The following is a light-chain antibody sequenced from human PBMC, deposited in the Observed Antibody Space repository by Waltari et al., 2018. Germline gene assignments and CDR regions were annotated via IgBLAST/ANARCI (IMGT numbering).Light chain of an antibody. CDR3: CSYAGGSTFV. V-gene: IGLV2-23*03. J-gene: IGLJ1*01. CDR2: EGV. Sequence: QSALTQPASVSGSPGQSITISCTGTRSHVGGYTLVSWYQQHPNKAPKLIIYEGVKRPLGVSNRFSGSKSGNTASLTISGLQAEDEADYYCCSYAGGSTFVFGTGTEVTVL. CDR1: RSHVGGYTL.